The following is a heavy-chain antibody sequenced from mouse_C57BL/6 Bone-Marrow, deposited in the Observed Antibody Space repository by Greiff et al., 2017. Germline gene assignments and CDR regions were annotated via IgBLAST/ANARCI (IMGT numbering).Heavy chain of an antibody. J-gene: IGHJ3*01. V-gene: IGHV5-12*01. CDR2: ISNGGGST. D-gene: IGHD1-1*01. CDR1: GFTFSDYY. CDR3: ARRYGSSYVWFAY. Sequence: EVKLVASGGGLVQPGGSLKLSCAASGFTFSDYYMYWFRQTPEKRLEWVAYISNGGGSTYYPSTVQGRFPISSDNAKNTLYLQMSRLKAEDTAMYYCARRYGSSYVWFAYWGQGTLVTVSA.